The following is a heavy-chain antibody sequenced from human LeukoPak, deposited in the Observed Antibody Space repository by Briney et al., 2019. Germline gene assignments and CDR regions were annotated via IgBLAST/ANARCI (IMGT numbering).Heavy chain of an antibody. Sequence: GGSLRLSCVASGLNFNSHTMKWVRQAPGKGLEWVAVIWYDGSKKYYVDSVKGRFTISRDNSKNTVHLEMDSLGVEDTAVYYCARSLGETTFDYWGQGTLVTVSS. V-gene: IGHV3-33*08. CDR1: GLNFNSHT. D-gene: IGHD3-16*01. CDR3: ARSLGETTFDY. CDR2: IWYDGSKK. J-gene: IGHJ4*02.